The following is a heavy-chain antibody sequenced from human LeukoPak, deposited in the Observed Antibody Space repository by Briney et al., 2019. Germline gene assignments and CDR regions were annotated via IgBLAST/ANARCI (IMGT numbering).Heavy chain of an antibody. Sequence: GASVKVSCKASGYTFSGYYMHWVRQAPGQGLEWMGWINPNSGGTKYAQKLQGRVTMTRDTSISTAYMELSRLRSDDTAVYYCATSYYDFWSYSSEYFQHWGQGTLVTVSS. CDR3: ATSYYDFWSYSSEYFQH. D-gene: IGHD3-3*01. V-gene: IGHV1-2*02. J-gene: IGHJ1*01. CDR2: INPNSGGT. CDR1: GYTFSGYY.